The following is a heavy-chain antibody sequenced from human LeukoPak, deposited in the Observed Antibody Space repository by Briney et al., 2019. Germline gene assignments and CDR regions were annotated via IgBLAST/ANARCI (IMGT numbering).Heavy chain of an antibody. J-gene: IGHJ3*02. D-gene: IGHD3-22*01. CDR2: INHSGST. V-gene: IGHV4-34*01. Sequence: PSETLSLTCAVYGGSFSGYYWSWIRQPPGKGLEWIGEINHSGSTNYNPSLKSRVTISVDTSKNQFSLKLSSVTAADTAVYYCARDRSITMIVVVRDAFDIWGQGTMVTVSS. CDR1: GGSFSGYY. CDR3: ARDRSITMIVVVRDAFDI.